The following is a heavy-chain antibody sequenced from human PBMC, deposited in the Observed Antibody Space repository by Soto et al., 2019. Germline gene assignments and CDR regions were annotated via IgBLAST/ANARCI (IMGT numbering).Heavy chain of an antibody. J-gene: IGHJ3*02. V-gene: IGHV1-2*04. CDR1: GYTFTGYY. Sequence: QVQLVQSGAEVKKPGASVKVSCKASGYTFTGYYMHWVRQAPGQGLEWMGWINPNSGGTNYAQKFQGWVTMTRDTSISTAYMELSRLRSDDTAVYYCAGGFEVERLSGGGDAFDIWGQGTMVTVSS. CDR2: INPNSGGT. D-gene: IGHD1-1*01. CDR3: AGGFEVERLSGGGDAFDI.